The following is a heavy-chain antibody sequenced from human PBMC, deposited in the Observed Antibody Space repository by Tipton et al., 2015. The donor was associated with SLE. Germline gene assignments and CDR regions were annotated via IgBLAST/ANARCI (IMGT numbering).Heavy chain of an antibody. CDR2: IYTSGST. J-gene: IGHJ4*02. Sequence: TLSLTCTVSGGSISSGSYYWSWIRQPAGKGLEWIGHIYTSGSTNYNPSLKSRVTISVDTSKNQFSLKLSSVTAADTAVYYCAGVKSIVGVVIIDYWGQGTLVTVSS. D-gene: IGHD3-3*01. CDR3: AGVKSIVGVVIIDY. V-gene: IGHV4-61*09. CDR1: GGSISSGSYY.